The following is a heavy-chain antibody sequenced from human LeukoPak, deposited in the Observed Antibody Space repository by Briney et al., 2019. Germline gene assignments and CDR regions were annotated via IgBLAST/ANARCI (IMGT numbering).Heavy chain of an antibody. Sequence: PSETLSLTCTVSGGSISSYYWSWIRQPPGKELEWIGYIYYSGSTNYNPSLKSRVTISVDTSKNQFSLKLSSVTAADTAVYYCASAYGDYFIDWYFDLWGRGTLVTVSS. D-gene: IGHD4-17*01. J-gene: IGHJ2*01. V-gene: IGHV4-59*08. CDR2: IYYSGST. CDR1: GGSISSYY. CDR3: ASAYGDYFIDWYFDL.